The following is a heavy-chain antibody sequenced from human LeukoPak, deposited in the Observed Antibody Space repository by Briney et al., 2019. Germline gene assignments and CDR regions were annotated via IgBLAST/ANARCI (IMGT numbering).Heavy chain of an antibody. CDR3: ARACGGDCKNRDAFDI. D-gene: IGHD2-21*02. Sequence: ASVKVSCKASGGTFSSYAISWVRQAPGQGLEWMGGIIPIFGTANYAQKFQGRVTITADESTSTVYMELSSLRSEDTAVYYCARACGGDCKNRDAFDIWGQGTMVTVSS. J-gene: IGHJ3*02. CDR1: GGTFSSYA. CDR2: IIPIFGTA. V-gene: IGHV1-69*13.